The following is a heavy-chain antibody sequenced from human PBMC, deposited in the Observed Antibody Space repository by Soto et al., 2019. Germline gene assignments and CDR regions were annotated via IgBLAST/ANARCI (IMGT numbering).Heavy chain of an antibody. J-gene: IGHJ4*02. CDR3: ASLQWFGAYYFDY. CDR1: AVSISSSRYY. V-gene: IGHV4-39*01. Sequence: SETLSLTCTVSAVSISSSRYYWGWIRQPPGKGLEWIGTFYYSGHTYYNPSLKSRLTISVYTSQNHFSLKVSSVTAADTAVEYCASLQWFGAYYFDYWGQVTLVTVSS. CDR2: FYYSGHT. D-gene: IGHD3-10*01.